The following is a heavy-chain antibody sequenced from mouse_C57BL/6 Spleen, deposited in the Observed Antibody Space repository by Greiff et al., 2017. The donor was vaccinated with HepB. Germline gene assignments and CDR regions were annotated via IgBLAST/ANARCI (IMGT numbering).Heavy chain of an antibody. CDR2: INPYNGGT. CDR1: GYTFTDYY. J-gene: IGHJ3*01. CDR3: ARGGYFNQAWFAY. V-gene: IGHV1-19*01. D-gene: IGHD1-1*01. Sequence: EVQLQQSGPVLVKPGASVKMSCKASGYTFTDYYMNWVKQSHGKSLEWIGVINPYNGGTSYNQKFKGKATLTVDKSSSTAYMELNSLTSEDSAVYYCARGGYFNQAWFAYWGQGTLVTVSA.